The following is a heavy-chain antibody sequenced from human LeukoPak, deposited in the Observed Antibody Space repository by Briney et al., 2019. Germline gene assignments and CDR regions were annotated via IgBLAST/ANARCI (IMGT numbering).Heavy chain of an antibody. J-gene: IGHJ4*02. V-gene: IGHV5-51*01. CDR2: IYPGDSDT. D-gene: IGHD2-2*01. Sequence: GESLKISCKGSGYSFTNYWIGWVRQMPGKGLEWMGIIYPGDSDTRYSPSFQGQVTISADKSITTAYLQWSSLKASDTAMYYRARRGYCATTTCYRLFDYWGQGTLVTVSS. CDR1: GYSFTNYW. CDR3: ARRGYCATTTCYRLFDY.